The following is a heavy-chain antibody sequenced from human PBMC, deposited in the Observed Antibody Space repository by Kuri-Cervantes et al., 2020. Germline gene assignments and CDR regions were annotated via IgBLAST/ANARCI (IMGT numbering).Heavy chain of an antibody. CDR2: ISAYNGNT. Sequence: ASVKVSCKASGYTFTSYGISWVRQAPGQGLEWMGWISAYNGNTNYAQKLQGRVTMTTDTSTSTAYMELRSLRSDDTAVYYCAKGPVVAATLYYFDYWGQGTLVTVSS. CDR3: AKGPVVAATLYYFDY. CDR1: GYTFTSYG. V-gene: IGHV1-18*01. D-gene: IGHD2-15*01. J-gene: IGHJ4*02.